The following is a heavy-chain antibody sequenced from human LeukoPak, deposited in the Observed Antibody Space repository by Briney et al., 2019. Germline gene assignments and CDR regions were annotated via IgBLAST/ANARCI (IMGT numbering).Heavy chain of an antibody. CDR1: GFTVSSNY. V-gene: IGHV3-53*01. CDR2: IYSGGST. CDR3: ARYSRSYLGYYFDY. Sequence: GGSLRLSCAASGFTVSSNYMSWVRQAPGKGLEWVSVIYSGGSTYYADSVKGRFTISRDNSKNTLYLQMNSLRAEDTAVYYCARYSRSYLGYYFDYWGQGTLVTVSS. D-gene: IGHD1-26*01. J-gene: IGHJ4*02.